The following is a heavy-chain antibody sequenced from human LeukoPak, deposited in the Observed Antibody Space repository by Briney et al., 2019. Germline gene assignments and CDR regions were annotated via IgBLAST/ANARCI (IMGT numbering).Heavy chain of an antibody. CDR1: GYTFTSYF. V-gene: IGHV1-46*01. J-gene: IGHJ4*02. CDR3: ARDAFLSGSLSPIDY. D-gene: IGHD5-12*01. Sequence: GASVNVSCNAAGYTFTSYFMHWVRQAPGQGLEWMGIINPSGGTTSYAQKFQGRVTVTRDTSTSTVYMELSSLRSEDTAVYYCARDAFLSGSLSPIDYWGQGTLVTVSS. CDR2: INPSGGTT.